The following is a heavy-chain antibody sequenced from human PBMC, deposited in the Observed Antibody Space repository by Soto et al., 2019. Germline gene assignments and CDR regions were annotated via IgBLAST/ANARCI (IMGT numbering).Heavy chain of an antibody. V-gene: IGHV1-18*04. CDR3: ARDTAMELDY. Sequence: VSSIAPAYTVTSYGSTEVRQAPGKGLEWMGWISAYNGNTNYAQKLQGRVTMTTDTSTSTAYMELRSLRSDDTAVYYCARDTAMELDYWGQGTLVTVSS. CDR2: ISAYNGNT. D-gene: IGHD5-18*01. CDR1: AYTVTSYG. J-gene: IGHJ4*02.